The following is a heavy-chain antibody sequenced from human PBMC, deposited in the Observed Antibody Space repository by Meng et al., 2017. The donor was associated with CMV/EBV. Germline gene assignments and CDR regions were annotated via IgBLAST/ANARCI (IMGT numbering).Heavy chain of an antibody. CDR1: GYTFTSYY. V-gene: IGHV1-46*01. CDR3: ARSNSITIFGVVIIKPNYYFDY. Sequence: ASVKVSCKASGYTFTSYYMHWVRQAPGQGLEWMGIINPSGGSTSYAQKFQGRVTMTRDTSTSTVYMELSSLRSEDTAVHYCARSNSITIFGVVIIKPNYYFDYWGQGTLVTVSS. D-gene: IGHD3-3*01. J-gene: IGHJ4*02. CDR2: INPSGGST.